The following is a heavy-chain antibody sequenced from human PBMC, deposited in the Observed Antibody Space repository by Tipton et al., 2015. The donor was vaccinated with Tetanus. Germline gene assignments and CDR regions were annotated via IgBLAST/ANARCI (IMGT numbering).Heavy chain of an antibody. J-gene: IGHJ3*01. D-gene: IGHD6-13*01. V-gene: IGHV4-4*01. Sequence: QVQLVQSGPEVKPSGTLSLTCAVSGDSLSSANWWSWVRQSPGKGLEWIGHIYQSGTTKYNPSLKGRVTISEDKSKNHFPLTLKSGAAADTAVYCFSRGWGGSWFYVWGQGTMVTVSS. CDR1: GDSLSSANW. CDR3: SRGWGGSWFYV. CDR2: IYQSGTT.